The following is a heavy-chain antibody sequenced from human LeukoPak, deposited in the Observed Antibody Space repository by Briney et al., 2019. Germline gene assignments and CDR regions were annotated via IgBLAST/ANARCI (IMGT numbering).Heavy chain of an antibody. CDR2: ISDSGVSI. V-gene: IGHV3-48*03. D-gene: IGHD5-12*01. CDR1: GFTFSAYE. CDR3: VRGRHSANNYGGDY. J-gene: IGHJ4*02. Sequence: GGSLRLSCATSGFTFSAYEMNWVRQAPGKGLEWISYISDSGVSIHYADSVRGRFSISRDNAKDALLLQTNTLRAEDTAVYYCVRGRHSANNYGGDYWGQGTLVTVSS.